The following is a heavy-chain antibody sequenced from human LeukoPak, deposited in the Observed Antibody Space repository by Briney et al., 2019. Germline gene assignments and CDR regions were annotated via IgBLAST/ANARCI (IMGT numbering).Heavy chain of an antibody. J-gene: IGHJ4*02. V-gene: IGHV4-38-2*01. D-gene: IGHD3-22*01. CDR1: GYSISSDNY. CDR2: IYHSGST. CDR3: ARAPRDSSSSNYMRRFDY. Sequence: SETLSLTCAVSGYSISSDNYWVWIRQPPGQGLESTGGIYHSGSTYYNPSLKSRVTMSVDTSKDQFSLKVSSVTAADTAVYYCARAPRDSSSSNYMRRFDYWGQGTLVTVPS.